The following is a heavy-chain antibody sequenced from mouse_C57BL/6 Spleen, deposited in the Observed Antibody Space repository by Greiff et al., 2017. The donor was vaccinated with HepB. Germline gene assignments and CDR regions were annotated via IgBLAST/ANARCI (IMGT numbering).Heavy chain of an antibody. J-gene: IGHJ2*01. CDR2: IDPSDSET. Sequence: QVQLQQPGAELVRPGSSVKLSCKASGYTFTSYWMHWVKQRPIQGLEWIGNIDPSDSETHYTQKFKDKATLTVDKSSSTAYMQLSSLTSEDSAVYYCAREDGYHAGYYFDDWGQGTTLTVSS. CDR3: AREDGYHAGYYFDD. CDR1: GYTFTSYW. D-gene: IGHD2-3*01. V-gene: IGHV1-52*01.